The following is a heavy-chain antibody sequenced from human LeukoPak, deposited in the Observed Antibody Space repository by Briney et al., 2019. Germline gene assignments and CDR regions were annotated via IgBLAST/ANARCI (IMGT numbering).Heavy chain of an antibody. Sequence: ASVKVSCKASGYTFTAYYMHWVRQAPGQGLEWMGWITPNSGGTKYAQRFQGRVTMTRDTSISTAYMELSGLRSDDTAVYYCARGFRLSAIEDWFDPWGQGTLVTVSS. J-gene: IGHJ5*02. V-gene: IGHV1-2*02. D-gene: IGHD2-2*02. CDR2: ITPNSGGT. CDR1: GYTFTAYY. CDR3: ARGFRLSAIEDWFDP.